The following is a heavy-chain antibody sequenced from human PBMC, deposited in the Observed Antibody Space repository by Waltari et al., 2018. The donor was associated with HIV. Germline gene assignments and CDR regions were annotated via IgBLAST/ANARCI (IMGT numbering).Heavy chain of an antibody. CDR2: IRKDNSFT. CDR1: GFIFSSYS. Sequence: VESGGIPVQPGGSLRLSCAASGFIFSSYSMNWVRQAPGKGLEWVSYIRKDNSFTYDADSVKGRFTISRDNAKKSVFLQMNNLRAEDTAVYYCARDADSSGLDYWGQGTLVTVSS. J-gene: IGHJ4*02. V-gene: IGHV3-21*05. D-gene: IGHD6-19*01. CDR3: ARDADSSGLDY.